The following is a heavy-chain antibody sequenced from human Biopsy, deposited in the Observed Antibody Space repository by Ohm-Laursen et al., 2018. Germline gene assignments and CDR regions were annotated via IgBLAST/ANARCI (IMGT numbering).Heavy chain of an antibody. CDR2: ITQSGST. Sequence: SDTLSLTCAVYGGSFNGYFWSWIRQPPGKGLEWIGDITQSGSTNYSPSLKSRVTISVDTAKKQFSLSLRSVTAADTAVYYCVSFLKDLNMAVWGQGTTVTVSS. CDR1: GGSFNGYF. D-gene: IGHD2-15*01. J-gene: IGHJ6*02. V-gene: IGHV4-34*01. CDR3: VSFLKDLNMAV.